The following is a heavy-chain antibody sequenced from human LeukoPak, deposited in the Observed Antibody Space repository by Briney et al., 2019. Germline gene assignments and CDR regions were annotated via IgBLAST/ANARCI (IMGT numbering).Heavy chain of an antibody. J-gene: IGHJ4*02. Sequence: SETLSLTCTVSGGSISSGDYYSSWIRQPPGKGLEWIGYIYYSGSTYYNPSLKSRVTISVDTSKNQFSLKLSSVTAADTAVYYCARQILGYYDFWSGYLYYFDYWGQGTLVTVSS. CDR3: ARQILGYYDFWSGYLYYFDY. D-gene: IGHD3-3*01. CDR2: IYYSGST. CDR1: GGSISSGDYY. V-gene: IGHV4-30-4*08.